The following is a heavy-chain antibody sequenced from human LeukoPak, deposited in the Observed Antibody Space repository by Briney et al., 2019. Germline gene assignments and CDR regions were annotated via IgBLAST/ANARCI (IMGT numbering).Heavy chain of an antibody. V-gene: IGHV5-51*01. Sequence: GESLKISCKGSGYSFTSYWIGWVRQMPGKGLEWMGIIYPGDSDTRYSPSFQGQVTISADKSISTAYLQWSSLKASDTAMYYCARQPYSSSRYGAFDIWGQGTMVTVSS. J-gene: IGHJ3*02. CDR2: IYPGDSDT. D-gene: IGHD6-13*01. CDR3: ARQPYSSSRYGAFDI. CDR1: GYSFTSYW.